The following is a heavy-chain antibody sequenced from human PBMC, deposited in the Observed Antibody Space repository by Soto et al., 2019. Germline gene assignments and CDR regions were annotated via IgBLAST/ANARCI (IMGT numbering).Heavy chain of an antibody. CDR2: VSSSGST. CDR3: ARWWKYFGSGSYHPPGSAFDP. J-gene: IGHJ5*02. D-gene: IGHD3-10*01. Sequence: SYTLSLTCSVSGGSITTGSHYWGLILQPPGKGLEWIGSVSSSGSTYYNPSLKSRVTISSDTSKNQFSLRLSSVTAAETAVYDCARWWKYFGSGSYHPPGSAFDPWGQGTPVTVSS. V-gene: IGHV4-39*01. CDR1: GGSITTGSHY.